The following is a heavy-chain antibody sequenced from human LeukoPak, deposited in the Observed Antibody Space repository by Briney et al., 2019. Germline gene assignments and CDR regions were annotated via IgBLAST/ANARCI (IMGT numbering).Heavy chain of an antibody. Sequence: ASVKVSCKASGGTFSSYAISWVRQAPEQGLEWMGRIIPILGIANYAQKFQGRVTITADKSTSTAYMELSSLRSEDTAVYYCASLGVVAYNWFDPWGQGTLVTVSS. D-gene: IGHD3-3*01. CDR1: GGTFSSYA. CDR2: IIPILGIA. CDR3: ASLGVVAYNWFDP. J-gene: IGHJ5*02. V-gene: IGHV1-69*04.